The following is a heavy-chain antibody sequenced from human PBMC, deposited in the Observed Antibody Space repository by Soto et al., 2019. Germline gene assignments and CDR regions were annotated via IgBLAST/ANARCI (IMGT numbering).Heavy chain of an antibody. CDR2: IYPGDSDT. J-gene: IGHJ4*02. V-gene: IGHV5-51*01. CDR3: ARSIGYSGYKNPTVIDY. D-gene: IGHD5-12*01. Sequence: PGESLKISCEGSGYSFTSYWIGWVRQMPGKGLEWMGIIYPGDSDTRYSPSFQGQVTISADKSISTAYLQWSSLKASDTAMYYCARSIGYSGYKNPTVIDYWGQGTLVTVSS. CDR1: GYSFTSYW.